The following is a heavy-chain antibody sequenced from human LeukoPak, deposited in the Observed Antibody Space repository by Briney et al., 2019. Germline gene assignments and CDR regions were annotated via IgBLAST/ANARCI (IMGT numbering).Heavy chain of an antibody. CDR1: GFTFSSYS. J-gene: IGHJ4*02. D-gene: IGHD4-23*01. Sequence: GGSLRLFCAASGFTFSSYSMNWVRQAPGKGLEWVSFISSSGTYIYYADSMKGRFTISRDNAKNSLYLQMNSLRAEDTAVFYCARNGGNSDFDYWGQGTLVTVSS. V-gene: IGHV3-21*01. CDR3: ARNGGNSDFDY. CDR2: ISSSGTYI.